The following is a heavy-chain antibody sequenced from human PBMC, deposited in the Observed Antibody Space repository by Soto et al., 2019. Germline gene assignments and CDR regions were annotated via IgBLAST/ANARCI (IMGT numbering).Heavy chain of an antibody. Sequence: EVQLLESGGGLVQPEGSLRLSCAASGFTFSSYAMSWVRQAPGKGLEWVSAISGSGGSTYYADSVKGRFTISRDNSKNTLYLQMNSLRAEDTAVYYCAKDLSTFGGVKATFDYWGQVTLVTVSS. CDR1: GFTFSSYA. D-gene: IGHD3-16*01. J-gene: IGHJ4*02. CDR3: AKDLSTFGGVKATFDY. V-gene: IGHV3-23*01. CDR2: ISGSGGST.